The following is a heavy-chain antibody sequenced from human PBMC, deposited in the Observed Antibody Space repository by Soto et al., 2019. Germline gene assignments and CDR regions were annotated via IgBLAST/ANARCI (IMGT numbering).Heavy chain of an antibody. J-gene: IGHJ6*02. D-gene: IGHD6-13*01. CDR2: ISGSGGST. CDR3: AKAKGVPYSSSWYGMDV. Sequence: GGSLRLSCAASGSTFSSYAMSWVRQAPGKGLEWVSAISGSGGSTYYADSVKGRFTISRDNSKNTLYLQMNSLRAEDTAVYYCAKAKGVPYSSSWYGMDVWGQGTTVTVSS. CDR1: GSTFSSYA. V-gene: IGHV3-23*01.